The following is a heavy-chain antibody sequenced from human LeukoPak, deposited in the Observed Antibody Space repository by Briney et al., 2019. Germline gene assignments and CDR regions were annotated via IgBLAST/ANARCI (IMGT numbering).Heavy chain of an antibody. CDR1: GFTFSSYE. CDR3: AKDLRQSPLYYYDSSGYYLDY. D-gene: IGHD3-22*01. V-gene: IGHV3-48*03. Sequence: GGSRRLSCAASGFTFSSYEMNWVRQAPGKGLEWVSYISSSGSTIYYADSVKGRFTISRDNAKNSLYLQMNSLRAEDTAVYYCAKDLRQSPLYYYDSSGYYLDYWGQGTLVTVSS. CDR2: ISSSGSTI. J-gene: IGHJ4*02.